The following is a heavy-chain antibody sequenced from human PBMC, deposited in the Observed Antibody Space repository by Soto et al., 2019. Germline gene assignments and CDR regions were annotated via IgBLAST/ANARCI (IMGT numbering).Heavy chain of an antibody. Sequence: QVQLQQWGAGLLKPSETLSLTCAVYGGSFSGYQWTWIRQTPGKGLEWIGEINDSGNINYNPSLKSRVTFLVDTAKTQISLKLSSVTAADKAVYYCARGLILWFGELSRRGGYYYYMDVWGKGTSVTVSS. CDR3: ARGLILWFGELSRRGGYYYYMDV. J-gene: IGHJ6*03. CDR1: GGSFSGYQ. V-gene: IGHV4-34*01. CDR2: INDSGNI. D-gene: IGHD3-10*01.